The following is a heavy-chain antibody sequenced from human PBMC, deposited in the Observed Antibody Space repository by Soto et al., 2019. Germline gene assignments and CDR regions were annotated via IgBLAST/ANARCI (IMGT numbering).Heavy chain of an antibody. CDR2: IYYSGST. D-gene: IGHD3-22*01. Sequence: KPSETLSLTCTVSGGSISSSSYYWGWIRQPPGKGLEWIGSIYYSGSTYYNPSLKSRVTISVDTSKNQFSLKLSSVTAADTAVYYCASYYYDSSGYYYVPGVYWGQGTLVTVSS. CDR1: GGSISSSSYY. V-gene: IGHV4-39*01. CDR3: ASYYYDSSGYYYVPGVY. J-gene: IGHJ4*02.